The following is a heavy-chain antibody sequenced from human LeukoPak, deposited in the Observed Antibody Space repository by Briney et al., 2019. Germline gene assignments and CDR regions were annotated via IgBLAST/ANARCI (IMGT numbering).Heavy chain of an antibody. CDR1: GFTFSSYG. V-gene: IGHV3-33*01. Sequence: GGSLRLSCAASGFTFSSYGMHWVRQAPGKGLEWVAVIWYDGSNKYYADSVKGRFTTSRDNSKNTLYLQMNSLRAEDTAVYYCASGFSSSWYGGLDYWGQGTLVTVSS. CDR2: IWYDGSNK. J-gene: IGHJ4*02. CDR3: ASGFSSSWYGGLDY. D-gene: IGHD6-13*01.